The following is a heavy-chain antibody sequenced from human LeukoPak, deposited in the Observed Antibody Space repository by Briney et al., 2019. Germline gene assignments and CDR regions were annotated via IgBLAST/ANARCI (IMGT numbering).Heavy chain of an antibody. CDR1: GGSISPYH. D-gene: IGHD3-10*01. V-gene: IGHV4-59*08. Sequence: SETLSLTCTVSGGSISPYHWTWIRQPPGKGLEWIGYISYSGSTNYNPSLKSRVTISIDTSKSQFSLKLSSVTAADTAVYYCARHLDYYGSGSYEYWGQGTLVTVSS. J-gene: IGHJ4*02. CDR2: ISYSGST. CDR3: ARHLDYYGSGSYEY.